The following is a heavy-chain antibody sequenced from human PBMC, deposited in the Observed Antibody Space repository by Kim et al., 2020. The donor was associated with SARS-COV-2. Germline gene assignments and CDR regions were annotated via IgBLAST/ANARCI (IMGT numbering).Heavy chain of an antibody. CDR3: ARGSSSWFFGGDYYYYYGMDV. J-gene: IGHJ6*02. V-gene: IGHV4-4*02. Sequence: SETLSLTCAVSGGSISSSNWWSWVRQPPGKGLEWIGEIYHSGSTNYNPSLKSRVTISVDKSKNQCSLKLSSVTAADTAVYYCARGSSSWFFGGDYYYYYGMDVWGQGTTVTVSS. CDR2: IYHSGST. D-gene: IGHD6-13*01. CDR1: GGSISSSNW.